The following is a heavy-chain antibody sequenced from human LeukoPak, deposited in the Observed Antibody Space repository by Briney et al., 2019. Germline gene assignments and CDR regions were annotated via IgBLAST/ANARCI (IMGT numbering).Heavy chain of an antibody. CDR1: GFTFDDYA. D-gene: IGHD2-15*01. CDR2: ISWNSGSI. Sequence: PGGSLRLSYAASGFTFDDYAMHWVRQAPGKGLEWDSVISWNSGSIGYADSVKGRFTISRDNAKNSLYLQMNSLRAEDTALYYCARVYCSGGSCFQVLLNYFDYWRQGTLVTVSS. CDR3: ARVYCSGGSCFQVLLNYFDY. J-gene: IGHJ4*02. V-gene: IGHV3-9*01.